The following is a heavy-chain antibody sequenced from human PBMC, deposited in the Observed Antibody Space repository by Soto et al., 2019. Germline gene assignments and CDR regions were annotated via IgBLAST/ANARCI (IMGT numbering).Heavy chain of an antibody. J-gene: IGHJ4*02. CDR3: GRARRQPGPYDYAIDY. Sequence: PSETLSLTCTVSGGSISSYYWSWIRQPPGKGLEWIGYIYYSGSTDYNPSLKSRVTISVDTSKNQFSLNLNSVTAADTAVYYCGRARRQPGPYDYAIDYWGQGALVTVSS. V-gene: IGHV4-59*08. CDR2: IYYSGST. CDR1: GGSISSYY. D-gene: IGHD3-16*01.